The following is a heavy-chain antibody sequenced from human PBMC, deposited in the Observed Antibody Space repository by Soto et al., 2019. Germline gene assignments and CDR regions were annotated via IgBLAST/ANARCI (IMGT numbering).Heavy chain of an antibody. CDR1: GGSFSGHY. CDR2: INDGGTT. D-gene: IGHD6-13*01. J-gene: IGHJ4*02. CDR3: ARGVPGYSSSWYAY. Sequence: SETLSLTCAVYGGSFSGHYWSWIRRPPGKGLEWIGEINDGGTTNYNPSLKSRVIISVDTSKNQFSLKLRSVTAADTAVYYCARGVPGYSSSWYAYWGQGTLVTVSS. V-gene: IGHV4-34*01.